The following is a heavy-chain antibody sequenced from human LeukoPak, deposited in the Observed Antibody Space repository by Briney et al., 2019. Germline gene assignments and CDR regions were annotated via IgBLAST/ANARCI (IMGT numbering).Heavy chain of an antibody. J-gene: IGHJ4*02. D-gene: IGHD2-21*02. CDR2: IYYSGST. V-gene: IGHV4-38-2*02. CDR3: ARQYCGGGDCLGENFDF. Sequence: SETLSLTCTVSGYSISSGYYWGWIRQPPGKGLEWIGSIYYSGSTYYNPSLKSRVTISVDTSKNQFSLKLSSVTAADTAVYYCARQYCGGGDCLGENFDFWGQGTLVTVSS. CDR1: GYSISSGYY.